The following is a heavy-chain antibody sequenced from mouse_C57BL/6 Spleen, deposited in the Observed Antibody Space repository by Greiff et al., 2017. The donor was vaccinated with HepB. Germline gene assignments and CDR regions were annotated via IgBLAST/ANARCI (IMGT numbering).Heavy chain of an antibody. Sequence: DVQLVESGGGLVKPGGSLKLSCAASGFTFSSYAMSWVRQTPEKRLEWVATISDGGSYTYYPDNVKGRFTISRDNAKNNLYLQMSHLKSEDTAMYYCTRRSDYYYWGQGTTLTVSS. CDR3: TRRSDYYY. D-gene: IGHD2-4*01. J-gene: IGHJ2*01. V-gene: IGHV5-4*01. CDR1: GFTFSSYA. CDR2: ISDGGSYT.